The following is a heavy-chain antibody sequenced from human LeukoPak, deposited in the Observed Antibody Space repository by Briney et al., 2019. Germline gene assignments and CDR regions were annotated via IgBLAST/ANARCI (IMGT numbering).Heavy chain of an antibody. V-gene: IGHV1-2*02. J-gene: IGHJ3*02. CDR1: GYTFTGYY. CDR3: ARFFTGSCYSCVDAFDI. CDR2: INPNSGGT. D-gene: IGHD2-15*01. Sequence: GASVKVSCKASGYTFTGYYMHWVRQAPGQGLEWMGWINPNSGGTNYAQKFQGRVTMTRDTSISTAYMELSRLRSDDTAVYYCARFFTGSCYSCVDAFDIWGQGTMVTVSS.